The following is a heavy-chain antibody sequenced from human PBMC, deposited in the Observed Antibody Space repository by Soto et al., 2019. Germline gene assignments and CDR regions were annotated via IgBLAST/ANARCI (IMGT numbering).Heavy chain of an antibody. CDR3: ARDHRTSDPYYPDSNYYYYGMDV. J-gene: IGHJ6*02. CDR2: ISAYNGNT. Sequence: AAVTVSCKASRCTFPNYVISWVGPPPARGREGVGWISAYNGNTNYAQNIQGSVNMTTDTSTSTAYMELRSLRSDDTAVYYCARDHRTSDPYYPDSNYYYYGMDVWGQGTTVTVSS. CDR1: RCTFPNYV. V-gene: IGHV1-18*01. D-gene: IGHD1-26*01.